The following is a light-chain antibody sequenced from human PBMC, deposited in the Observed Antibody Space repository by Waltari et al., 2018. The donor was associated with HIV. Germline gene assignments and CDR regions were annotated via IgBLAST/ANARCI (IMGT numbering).Light chain of an antibody. Sequence: QSVLTQPPSVSGTPGQRVTIPCSGSSSNVGSTYVYWYQQLPGTAPKPLIYRDNQRPSGVPDRFSGSKSGTSASLAISGLRSEDEADYHCAAWDDSLSALVFGGGTKLAVL. V-gene: IGLV1-47*01. CDR1: SSNVGSTY. J-gene: IGLJ2*01. CDR2: RDN. CDR3: AAWDDSLSALV.